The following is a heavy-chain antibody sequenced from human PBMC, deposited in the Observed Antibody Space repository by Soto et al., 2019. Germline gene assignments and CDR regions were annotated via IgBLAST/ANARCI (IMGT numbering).Heavy chain of an antibody. CDR3: AKEADYSYYGMEV. CDR1: VFSFRSHN. CDR2: ISYDGSNK. Sequence: VGSLRLSCASSVFSFRSHNMHCVRHSPGEGLEWVAVISYDGSNKYYADSVKGRFTISRDNSKNTLYLQMNSLRAEDTAVYYCAKEADYSYYGMEVLGQGTTVIVSS. J-gene: IGHJ6*01. V-gene: IGHV3-30*18.